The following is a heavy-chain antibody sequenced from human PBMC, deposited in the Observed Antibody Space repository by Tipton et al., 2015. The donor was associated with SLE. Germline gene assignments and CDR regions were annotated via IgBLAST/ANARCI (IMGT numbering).Heavy chain of an antibody. J-gene: IGHJ4*02. V-gene: IGHV3-21*01. CDR3: AKPPYSSSRGLRY. CDR1: GFTFSQYW. D-gene: IGHD6-6*01. Sequence: SLRLSCETSGFTFSQYWMHWVRQGPGKGLEWVSSISSSSSYIYYADSVKGRFTISRDNAKNSLYLQMNSLRAEDTAVYYCAKPPYSSSRGLRYWGQGTLVTVSS. CDR2: ISSSSSYI.